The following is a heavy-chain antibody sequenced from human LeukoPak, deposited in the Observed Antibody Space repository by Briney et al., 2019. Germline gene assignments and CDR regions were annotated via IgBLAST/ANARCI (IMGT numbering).Heavy chain of an antibody. CDR2: LYLGDSDT. D-gene: IGHD3-16*01. CDR1: GYSFTSYW. Sequence: GEPLKFSCQASGYSFTSYWFGWVRQLPGKGLEWMGILYLGDSDTSYSPSCQGHVTISADQSISTAYLQWRSLKASDPAMNYCARLGATPGPWFYYWGQGNRSTVSS. CDR3: ARLGATPGPWFYY. V-gene: IGHV5-51*01. J-gene: IGHJ4*02.